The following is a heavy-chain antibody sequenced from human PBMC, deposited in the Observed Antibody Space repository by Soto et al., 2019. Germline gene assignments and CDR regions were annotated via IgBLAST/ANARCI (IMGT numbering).Heavy chain of an antibody. CDR3: ARSSISGIFYYYY. Sequence: QVLLVQSGAEVEKPGASVKVSCKASGYTFTDNGVSWMRQAPGQGLEWMGWINPNNGNTKYAQNFQGRVTMTTDTSTSTAYVELRSLRSDDTAMYYCARSSISGIFYYYYWGQGTLVTVSS. V-gene: IGHV1-18*01. D-gene: IGHD3-10*01. J-gene: IGHJ4*02. CDR1: GYTFTDNG. CDR2: INPNNGNT.